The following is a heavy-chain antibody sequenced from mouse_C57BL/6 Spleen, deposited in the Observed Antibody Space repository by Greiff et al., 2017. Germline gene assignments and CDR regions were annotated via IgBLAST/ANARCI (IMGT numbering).Heavy chain of an antibody. Sequence: EVHLVESGGGLVQPGGSLKLSCAASGFTFSDYYMYWVRQTPEKRLEWVAYISNGGGSTYSPDTLKGRFTISRDNAKNTLDLQMSRMKSEDKAMYYWARHGAMDYWGQGTSVTVSS. J-gene: IGHJ4*01. CDR3: ARHGAMDY. CDR1: GFTFSDYY. CDR2: ISNGGGST. V-gene: IGHV5-12*01.